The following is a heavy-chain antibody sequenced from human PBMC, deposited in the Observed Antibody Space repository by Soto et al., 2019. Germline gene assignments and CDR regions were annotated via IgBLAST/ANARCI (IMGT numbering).Heavy chain of an antibody. CDR3: ASWGLLWFGENGGYYYGMDV. Sequence: PGESLKISCKGSGYSFTSYWISWVRQMPGKGLGWMGRIDPSDSYTNYSPSFQGHVTISADKSISTAYLQWSSLKASDTAMYYCASWGLLWFGENGGYYYGMDVWGQGTTVTVYS. CDR2: IDPSDSYT. CDR1: GYSFTSYW. J-gene: IGHJ6*02. D-gene: IGHD3-10*01. V-gene: IGHV5-10-1*01.